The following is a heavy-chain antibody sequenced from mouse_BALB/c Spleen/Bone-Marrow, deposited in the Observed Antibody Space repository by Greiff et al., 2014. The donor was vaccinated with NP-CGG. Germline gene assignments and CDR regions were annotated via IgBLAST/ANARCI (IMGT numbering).Heavy chain of an antibody. V-gene: IGHV5-6*01. J-gene: IGHJ2*01. Sequence: DVHLVESGGDLVKPGGSRKLSCAASGFTFSNYGMSWVRQTPDKRLEWVATISSVGSYTYYPDSVKGRFTISRDNAKNTLFLQMSSLKSEDTAMYYCARRGTGTGSYYFDYWGQGTTLTVSS. CDR1: GFTFSNYG. D-gene: IGHD4-1*01. CDR3: ARRGTGTGSYYFDY. CDR2: ISSVGSYT.